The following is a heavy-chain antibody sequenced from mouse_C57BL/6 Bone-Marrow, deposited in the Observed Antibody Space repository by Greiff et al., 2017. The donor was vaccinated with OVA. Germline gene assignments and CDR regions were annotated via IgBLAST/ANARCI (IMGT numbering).Heavy chain of an antibody. CDR2: INPGSGGT. Sequence: QVQLQQSGAELVRPGTSVKVSCKASGYAFTNYLIEWVKQRPGQGLEWIGVINPGSGGTNYNEKFKGKATLTADKSSSTAYMQLSSLTSEESAVYCCARSYGSKYWGQGTTLTVS. V-gene: IGHV1-54*01. CDR3: ARSYGSKY. D-gene: IGHD1-1*01. J-gene: IGHJ2*01. CDR1: GYAFTNYL.